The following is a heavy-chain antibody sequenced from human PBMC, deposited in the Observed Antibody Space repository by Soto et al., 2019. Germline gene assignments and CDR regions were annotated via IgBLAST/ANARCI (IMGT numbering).Heavy chain of an antibody. Sequence: ASVKVSCKASGGTFSSFGISWVRQAPGQGLEWMGGIIPVFGRPNYAQRFRGRLAITADESTNTSYMELIDLTSEDTAVYYCAREASGYDFWGQGTQVTVSS. CDR2: IIPVFGRP. CDR3: AREASGYDF. CDR1: GGTFSSFG. J-gene: IGHJ1*01. D-gene: IGHD5-12*01. V-gene: IGHV1-69*13.